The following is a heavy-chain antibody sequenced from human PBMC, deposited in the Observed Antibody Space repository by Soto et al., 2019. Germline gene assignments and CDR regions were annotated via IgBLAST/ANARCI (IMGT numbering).Heavy chain of an antibody. V-gene: IGHV4-39*01. D-gene: IGHD4-17*01. Sequence: PSETLSLTXTVSGGSISSSSYYWGWIRQPPGKGLEWIGSIYYSGSTYYNPSLKSRVTISVDTSKNQFSLKLSSVTAADTAVYYCARLRGDYGDYVPHFDYWGQGTLVTVSS. CDR2: IYYSGST. CDR3: ARLRGDYGDYVPHFDY. CDR1: GGSISSSSYY. J-gene: IGHJ4*02.